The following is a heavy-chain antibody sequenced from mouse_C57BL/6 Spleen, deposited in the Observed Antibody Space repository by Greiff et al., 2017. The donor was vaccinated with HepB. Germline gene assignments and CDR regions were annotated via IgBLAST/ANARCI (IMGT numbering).Heavy chain of an antibody. D-gene: IGHD1-1*01. Sequence: QVQLQQSGAELMKLGASVKLSCKATGYTFTGYWIEWVKQRPGHGLEWIGEILPGSGSTNYNEKFKGKATFTADTSSNTAYMQLSSLTTEDSAIYYCARSLYYYGRDYYAMDYWGQGTSVTVSS. CDR2: ILPGSGST. J-gene: IGHJ4*01. V-gene: IGHV1-9*01. CDR3: ARSLYYYGRDYYAMDY. CDR1: GYTFTGYW.